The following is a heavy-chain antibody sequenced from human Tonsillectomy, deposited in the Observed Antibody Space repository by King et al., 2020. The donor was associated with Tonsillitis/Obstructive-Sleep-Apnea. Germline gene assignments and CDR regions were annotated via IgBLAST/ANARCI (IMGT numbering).Heavy chain of an antibody. V-gene: IGHV4-59*01. J-gene: IGHJ3*02. D-gene: IGHD3-16*02. CDR1: GGSISTYS. CDR3: AREGLSDAFDI. CDR2: IYHSGST. Sequence: QLQESGPGLVKPSETLSLTCTVSGGSISTYSWSWIRQPPGKGLEWIGYIYHSGSTNYNPSLKSRVTISVDTSKNQFSLKLSSVTAADTAVYYCAREGLSDAFDIWGQGTMVTVSS.